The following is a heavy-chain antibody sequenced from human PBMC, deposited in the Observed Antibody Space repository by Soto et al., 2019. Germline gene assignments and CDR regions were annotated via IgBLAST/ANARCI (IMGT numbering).Heavy chain of an antibody. CDR2: ITISGTTV. D-gene: IGHD6-13*01. CDR3: ARGSSNWVYYFDF. V-gene: IGHV3-48*02. Sequence: EVHLVEAGGGLVQPGGSLRLSCAASGFTFSSYSLNWVRQAPGKGLEWVSYITISGTTVYYADSVRSRFTSARDNAKNSLYLQMNSLRDDVTAVFYSARGSSNWVYYFDFWGQGTRVTVSS. CDR1: GFTFSSYS. J-gene: IGHJ4*02.